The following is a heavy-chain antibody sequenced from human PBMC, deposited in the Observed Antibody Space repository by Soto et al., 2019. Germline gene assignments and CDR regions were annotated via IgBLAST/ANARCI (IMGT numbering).Heavy chain of an antibody. CDR1: GYTFTSYD. V-gene: IGHV1-8*01. CDR3: ARQPHRGDSSGWYVGSDY. D-gene: IGHD6-19*01. CDR2: MNPNSGNT. J-gene: IGHJ4*02. Sequence: QVQLVQSGAEVKKPGASVKVSCKASGYTFTSYDINWVRQATGQGLEWMGWMNPNSGNTGYAQKFQGRVTMTRNTSVRTAYMELSSLRSEDTAVYYCARQPHRGDSSGWYVGSDYWGQGTLVTVSS.